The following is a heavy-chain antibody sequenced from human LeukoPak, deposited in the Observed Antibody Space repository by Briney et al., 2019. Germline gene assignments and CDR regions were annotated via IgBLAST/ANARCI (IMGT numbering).Heavy chain of an antibody. CDR3: TSGYLQLVHDY. CDR2: IRSKVNSYAT. D-gene: IGHD6-13*01. CDR1: GFTFSGSA. J-gene: IGHJ4*02. V-gene: IGHV3-73*01. Sequence: GGSLRLSCAASGFTFSGSAMHWVRQASGKGLEWVGRIRSKVNSYATAYAASVKGRFTISRDDSKNTAYLQMNSLKTEDTAVYYCTSGYLQLVHDYWGQGTLVTVSS.